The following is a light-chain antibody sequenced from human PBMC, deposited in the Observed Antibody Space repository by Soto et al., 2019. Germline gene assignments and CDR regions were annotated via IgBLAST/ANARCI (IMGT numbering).Light chain of an antibody. CDR2: DVT. V-gene: IGLV2-14*01. CDR3: SSYTSSATLL. CDR1: NSDIGTYNY. Sequence: QSALTQPASVSGSPGQSITISCTGGNSDIGTYNYVSWYQQHPGKAPKLLIYDVTNRPSGVSNRFSGSKSGSTASLTISGLQAEDEANYYCSSYTSSATLLFGGGTKVTVL. J-gene: IGLJ2*01.